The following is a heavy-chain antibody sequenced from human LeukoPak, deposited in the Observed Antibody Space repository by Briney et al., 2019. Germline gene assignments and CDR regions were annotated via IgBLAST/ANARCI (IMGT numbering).Heavy chain of an antibody. CDR3: ARSAAGDTGNWFDP. D-gene: IGHD6-13*01. Sequence: ASVKVSCKASGYTFTSYAIQWVRQAPGQRLEWMGWILTGNGNTKYSQKFQDRVTITRDTSASTVYMELSSLRSEDTAVYYCARSAAGDTGNWFDPWGQGTLVTVSS. CDR2: ILTGNGNT. J-gene: IGHJ5*02. CDR1: GYTFTSYA. V-gene: IGHV1-3*04.